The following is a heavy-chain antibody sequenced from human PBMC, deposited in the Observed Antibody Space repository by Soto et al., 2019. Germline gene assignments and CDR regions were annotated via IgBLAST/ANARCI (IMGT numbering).Heavy chain of an antibody. D-gene: IGHD3-3*01. CDR2: SYSGGNT. V-gene: IGHV3-66*01. CDR1: GFTVSSNY. J-gene: IGHJ5*02. Sequence: PGGSLRLSCAVSGFTVSSNYMSWVRQAPGKGLDWVTISYSGGNTYYADSVKGRFTISRDTSKNTVYLQMNSLRADDTAVYYCARGAILAWLSCFDPWGQGTPVTVS. CDR3: ARGAILAWLSCFDP.